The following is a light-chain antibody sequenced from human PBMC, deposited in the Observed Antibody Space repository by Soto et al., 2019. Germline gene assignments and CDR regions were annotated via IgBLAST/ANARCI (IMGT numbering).Light chain of an antibody. Sequence: IQLTQSPSSLSASVGDRDTITCRASQDISSSLDWYQQKRGKAPELLIYAASTLPSGVPSSFSGSRSGTDFTLTTTSLQPEDCATYYCQQLNSYPRSFGPGTKVDI. CDR1: QDISSS. CDR3: QQLNSYPRS. CDR2: AAS. V-gene: IGKV1-9*01. J-gene: IGKJ3*01.